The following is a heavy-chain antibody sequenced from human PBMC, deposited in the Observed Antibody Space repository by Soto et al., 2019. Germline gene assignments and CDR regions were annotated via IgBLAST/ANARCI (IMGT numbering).Heavy chain of an antibody. Sequence: GGSLRLSCSASGFTFSTYAMHWVRQAPGKGLEYVSAITSNGGSTYYTDSVKGRFTISIDNSMNTLYLQMSSLRVEDTAVYYCVKAVSGQWLSKKAFDYWGQGTPVTVSS. CDR1: GFTFSTYA. CDR2: ITSNGGST. J-gene: IGHJ4*02. V-gene: IGHV3-64D*08. D-gene: IGHD6-19*01. CDR3: VKAVSGQWLSKKAFDY.